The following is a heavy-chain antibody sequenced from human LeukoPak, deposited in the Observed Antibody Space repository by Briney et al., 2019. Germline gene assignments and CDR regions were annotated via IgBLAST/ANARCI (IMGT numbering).Heavy chain of an antibody. V-gene: IGHV1-69*13. CDR2: IIPILGTA. CDR3: ARDEGGIAVAKTQDYYYYYGMDV. Sequence: ASVKVSCKASGGTFSSYAISWVRQAPGQGLEWMGGIIPILGTANYAQKFQGRVTITADESTSTAYMELSSLRSEDTAVYYCARDEGGIAVAKTQDYYYYYGMDVWGQGTTVTVSS. CDR1: GGTFSSYA. J-gene: IGHJ6*02. D-gene: IGHD6-19*01.